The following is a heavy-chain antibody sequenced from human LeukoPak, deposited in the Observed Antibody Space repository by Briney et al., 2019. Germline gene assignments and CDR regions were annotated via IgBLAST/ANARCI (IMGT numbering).Heavy chain of an antibody. V-gene: IGHV1-18*04. J-gene: IGHJ6*04. CDR3: ARDGEQWTRGYGMDV. CDR2: ISAYNPNT. CDR1: GYTFTSYG. Sequence: ASVKVSCKASGYTFTSYGISWVRQAPRQGLEWMGWISAYNPNTKYAQRVQGRVTLTTDTSTSTAYMELRSLRSDDTAVYYCARDGEQWTRGYGMDVWGKGTTVTVSS. D-gene: IGHD6-19*01.